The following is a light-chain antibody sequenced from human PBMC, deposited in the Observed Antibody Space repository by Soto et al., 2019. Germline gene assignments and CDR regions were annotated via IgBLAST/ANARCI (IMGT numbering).Light chain of an antibody. J-gene: IGKJ5*01. Sequence: EIVLTQSPATLSLSPGERATLSCRASQSVRSYLAWYQQKPGQAPRLLTYDASNRATGIPARFSGSGSGTDFTLTISSLEAEDFAVYYCQQRFSWPPITFGQGTRLEIK. V-gene: IGKV3-11*01. CDR3: QQRFSWPPIT. CDR2: DAS. CDR1: QSVRSY.